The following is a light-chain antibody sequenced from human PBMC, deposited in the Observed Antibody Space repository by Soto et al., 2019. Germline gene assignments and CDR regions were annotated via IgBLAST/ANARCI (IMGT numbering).Light chain of an antibody. V-gene: IGKV3-15*01. CDR2: GAS. CDR3: QQYNNWPPYT. CDR1: RGIGGN. J-gene: IGKJ2*01. Sequence: VVMPQSPSTLSVSPGERSTVCCISSRGIGGNLAWYQQKPGQAPRLLIYGASTRATGVPATFSGSGSGTEFTLTISSLQSEDVAIYYCQQYNNWPPYTLGQGTKVDIK.